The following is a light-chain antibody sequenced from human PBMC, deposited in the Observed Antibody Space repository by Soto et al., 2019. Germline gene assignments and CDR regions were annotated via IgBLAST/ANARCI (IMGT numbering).Light chain of an antibody. V-gene: IGLV6-57*04. Sequence: NFMLTQPHSVSESPGKTVTISCTRSSGSIASNYVQWYQQRPGSAPTTVIYEDNQRSSGVPDRFSGSIDSSSNSASLTISGLKTEDEADYYCQSYDSSTNWVFGGGTKLTVL. CDR2: EDN. CDR3: QSYDSSTNWV. J-gene: IGLJ3*02. CDR1: SGSIASNY.